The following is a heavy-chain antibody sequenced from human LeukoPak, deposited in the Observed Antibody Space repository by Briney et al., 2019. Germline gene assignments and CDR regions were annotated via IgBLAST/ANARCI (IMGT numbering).Heavy chain of an antibody. CDR1: GFTLSSYW. Sequence: GGSLRLSCAASGFTLSSYWMHWVRQAPGKGLVWVSRINSDGSSTSYADSVKGRFTISRDNAKNTLYLQMNSLRAEDTAVYYCAIGMVATSPFDYWGQGTLVNVSS. J-gene: IGHJ4*02. CDR3: AIGMVATSPFDY. CDR2: INSDGSST. V-gene: IGHV3-74*01. D-gene: IGHD5-12*01.